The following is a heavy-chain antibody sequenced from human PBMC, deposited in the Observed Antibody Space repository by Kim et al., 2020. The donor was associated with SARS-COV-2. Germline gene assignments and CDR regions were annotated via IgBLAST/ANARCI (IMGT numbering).Heavy chain of an antibody. V-gene: IGHV3-11*03. CDR1: GFTFSDYY. CDR3: ASRGSWYFDL. J-gene: IGHJ2*01. Sequence: GGSLRLSCAASGFTFSDYYMSWIRQAPGKGLEWVSYISSTSSSTNYADSVKGRFTISRDNTKNSLYLQMNSLRAEDTALYYCASRGSWYFDLCGRFTLVT. CDR2: ISSTSSST.